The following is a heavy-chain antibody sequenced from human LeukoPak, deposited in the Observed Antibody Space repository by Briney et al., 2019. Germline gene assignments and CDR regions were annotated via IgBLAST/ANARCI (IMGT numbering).Heavy chain of an antibody. Sequence: GGSLRLSCSVSGFTFGNSVVNWVRQAPGRGLEWVGFIRSKAYSGTTEYAASVKGRFTISRDDSKSIAYLQMNSLKTEDTAVYYCATGSGWYSPDYWGQGTLVTVSS. CDR3: ATGSGWYSPDY. CDR2: IRSKAYSGTT. V-gene: IGHV3-49*04. D-gene: IGHD6-19*01. CDR1: GFTFGNSV. J-gene: IGHJ4*02.